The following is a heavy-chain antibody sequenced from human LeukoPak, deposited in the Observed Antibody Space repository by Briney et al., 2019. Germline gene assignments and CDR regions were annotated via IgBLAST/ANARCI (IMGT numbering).Heavy chain of an antibody. J-gene: IGHJ4*02. CDR2: IYTSGST. V-gene: IGHV4-61*02. Sequence: PSQTLSLTCTVSGGSISSGSYSWSWIRQPAGKGLEWIGRIYTSGSTNYNPSLKSRVTISVDTSNNQFSLELSSVTAADTAVYYCARASALAFDYWGQGTLVTVSS. CDR3: ARASALAFDY. D-gene: IGHD5-12*01. CDR1: GGSISSGSYS.